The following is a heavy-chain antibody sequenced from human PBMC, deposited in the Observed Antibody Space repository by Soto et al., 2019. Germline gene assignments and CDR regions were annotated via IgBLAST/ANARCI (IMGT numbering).Heavy chain of an antibody. CDR3: ARDQLYYNDISGRPLNAFDV. CDR2: IGLGSSTK. Sequence: PGGSLRLSCAASGFTFSSYAMHWVRQAPGKGLEYVSYIGLGSSTKYYADSVEARFTISRDNAKNSLYLQMNSLRAEDTAVYYCARDQLYYNDISGRPLNAFDVWGQGTMVTVSS. V-gene: IGHV3-48*01. CDR1: GFTFSSYA. J-gene: IGHJ3*01. D-gene: IGHD3-22*01.